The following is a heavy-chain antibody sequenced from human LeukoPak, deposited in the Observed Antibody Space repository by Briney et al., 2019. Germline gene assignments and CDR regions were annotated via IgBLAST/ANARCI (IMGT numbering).Heavy chain of an antibody. V-gene: IGHV4-39*01. CDR3: ARHSYSSGWHAHFDY. CDR1: GGSISSTSYY. Sequence: TETLSLTCTVSGGSISSTSYYWGWIRQPPGKGLEWIGNIYYSGSTYYSPSLNSRLTMSVDTSRNHFSLKLSSVTAADTAVYYCARHSYSSGWHAHFDYWGQGTVVAVSS. J-gene: IGHJ4*02. CDR2: IYYSGST. D-gene: IGHD6-19*01.